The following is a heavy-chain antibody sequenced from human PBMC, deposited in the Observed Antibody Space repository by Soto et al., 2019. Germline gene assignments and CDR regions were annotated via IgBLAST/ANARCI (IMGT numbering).Heavy chain of an antibody. CDR3: AKGTHYDFWSGYYRGQGYFDY. J-gene: IGHJ4*02. V-gene: IGHV3-23*01. Sequence: GGSLRLSCAASGFTFSSYAMSWVRQAPGKGLEWVSAISGSGGSTYYADSVKGRFTISRDNSKNTLYLQMNSLRAEDTAVYYCAKGTHYDFWSGYYRGQGYFDYWGQGTLVTGSS. CDR1: GFTFSSYA. D-gene: IGHD3-3*01. CDR2: ISGSGGST.